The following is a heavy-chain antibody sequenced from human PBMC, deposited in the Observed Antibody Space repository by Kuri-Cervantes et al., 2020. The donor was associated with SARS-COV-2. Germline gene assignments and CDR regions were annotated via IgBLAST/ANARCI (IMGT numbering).Heavy chain of an antibody. CDR2: ISAYNGNT. D-gene: IGHD2-21*02. CDR1: GYTLTELS. V-gene: IGHV1-18*01. Sequence: ASVKVSCKVSGYTLTELSMHWVRQAPGQGLEWMGWISAYNGNTNYAQKLQGRVTMTTDTSTSTAYMELRSLRSDDTAVYYCALAAVVTPYYLDYWGQGTLVTVSS. CDR3: ALAAVVTPYYLDY. J-gene: IGHJ4*02.